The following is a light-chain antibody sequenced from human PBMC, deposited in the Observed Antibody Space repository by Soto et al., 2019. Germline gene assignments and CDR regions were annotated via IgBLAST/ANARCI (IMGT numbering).Light chain of an antibody. CDR1: SSDFGGYNY. CDR2: DVS. J-gene: IGLJ1*01. Sequence: QSVLTQPASVSGSPGQSITISCTGTSSDFGGYNYVSWYQQHPGKAPKLMIYDVSNRPSGVSNRFSGSKSGNTASLTISGLQVEDEADYYCSSYTSSSTLVFGTGTKVTVL. V-gene: IGLV2-14*01. CDR3: SSYTSSSTLV.